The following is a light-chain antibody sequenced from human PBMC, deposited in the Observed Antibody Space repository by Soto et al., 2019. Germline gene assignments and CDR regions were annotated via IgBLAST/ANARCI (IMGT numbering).Light chain of an antibody. CDR3: QQYGSSPLT. CDR1: QSVSSSY. Sequence: EIVLTQSPGTLSLSPGERATLSCRASQSVSSSYLAWYQQKPGQAPRLLIYGASFRATGVPDKFSGSGSGTDFTLTISTLEPEDFAVYSCQQYGSSPLTFGGGTKVEIK. CDR2: GAS. V-gene: IGKV3-20*01. J-gene: IGKJ4*01.